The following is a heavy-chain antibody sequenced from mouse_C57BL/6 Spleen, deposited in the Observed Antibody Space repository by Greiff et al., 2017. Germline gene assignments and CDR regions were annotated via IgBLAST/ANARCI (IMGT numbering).Heavy chain of an antibody. CDR1: GYTFTSYW. CDR2: IHPSDSDT. Sequence: QVQLQQPGAELVKPGASVKVSCKASGYTFTSYWMHWVKQRPGQGLEWIGRIHPSDSDTNYNQKFKGKATLTVDKSSSTAYMQLSRLTSEDSAVYDGAMNFYYGSSPYCDEWGQGTTLTVSS. D-gene: IGHD1-1*01. V-gene: IGHV1-74*01. CDR3: AMNFYYGSSPYCDE. J-gene: IGHJ2*01.